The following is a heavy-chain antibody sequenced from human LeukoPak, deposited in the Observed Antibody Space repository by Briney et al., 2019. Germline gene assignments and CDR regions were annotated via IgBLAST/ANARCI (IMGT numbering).Heavy chain of an antibody. CDR1: GGSISSYY. J-gene: IGHJ6*03. D-gene: IGHD5-18*01. CDR2: ISYSGST. V-gene: IGHV4-59*01. Sequence: SETLSLTCTVSGGSISSYYWSWIRQPPGKGLEWIGSISYSGSTNYNPSLESRVTISVDTSKNQISLKLSSVTAADTTVYYCARAPERWYSYGSYTYYYMDVWGKGTMVTVSS. CDR3: ARAPERWYSYGSYTYYYMDV.